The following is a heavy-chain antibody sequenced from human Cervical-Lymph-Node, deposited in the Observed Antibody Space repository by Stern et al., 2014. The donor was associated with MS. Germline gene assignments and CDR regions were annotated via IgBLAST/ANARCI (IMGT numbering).Heavy chain of an antibody. CDR3: ARATSDYIWGSYRYLDY. CDR1: GGTFSSYT. J-gene: IGHJ4*02. CDR2: IIPMFGIA. Sequence: VQLVQSGAEEKKPGSSVKVSCKASGGTFSSYTIGWVRQAPGQGLAWRGGIIPMFGIANYAEKCRGRFTIPADESTSTAYMDLSTLRSEDTAVYYCARATSDYIWGSYRYLDYWGQGTQVTVSS. D-gene: IGHD3-16*02. V-gene: IGHV1-69*01.